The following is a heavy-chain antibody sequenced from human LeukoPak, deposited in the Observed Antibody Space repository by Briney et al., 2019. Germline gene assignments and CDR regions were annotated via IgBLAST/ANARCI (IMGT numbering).Heavy chain of an antibody. J-gene: IGHJ5*02. D-gene: IGHD3-9*01. CDR2: INPNSGGT. CDR3: AREYYDILTGYLPWFDP. Sequence: GASVKVSCKASGYTFTGYYVHWVRQAPGQGLEWMGRINPNSGGTNYAQKFQGRVTMTRDTSISTAYMELSRLRSDDTAVYYCAREYYDILTGYLPWFDPWGQGTLVTVSS. V-gene: IGHV1-2*06. CDR1: GYTFTGYY.